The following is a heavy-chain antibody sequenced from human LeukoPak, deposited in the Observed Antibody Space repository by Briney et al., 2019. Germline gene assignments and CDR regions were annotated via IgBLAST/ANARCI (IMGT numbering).Heavy chain of an antibody. CDR2: ISGSGGST. V-gene: IGHV3-23*01. D-gene: IGHD3-22*01. J-gene: IGHJ4*02. CDR1: GFTFSSYA. CDR3: APHHYDSSAVFDY. Sequence: PGGSLRLSCAVSGFTFSSYAMSWVRQAPGKGLEWVSAISGSGGSTYYADSVKGRFTISRDNSKNTLYLQMNSLRAEDTAVYYCAPHHYDSSAVFDYWGQGTLVTVSS.